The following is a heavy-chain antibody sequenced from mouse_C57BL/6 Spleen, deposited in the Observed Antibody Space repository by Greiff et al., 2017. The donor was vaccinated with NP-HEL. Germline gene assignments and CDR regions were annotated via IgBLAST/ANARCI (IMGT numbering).Heavy chain of an antibody. Sequence: QVQLQQSGAELVRPGASVKLSCKASGYTFTDYYINWVKQRPGQGLEWIARIYPGSGNTYYNEKFKGKATLTAEKSSSTAYMQLSSLTSEDSAVYFCARDYVDYWGQGTTLTVSS. CDR2: IYPGSGNT. J-gene: IGHJ2*01. CDR3: ARDYVDY. V-gene: IGHV1-76*01. CDR1: GYTFTDYY.